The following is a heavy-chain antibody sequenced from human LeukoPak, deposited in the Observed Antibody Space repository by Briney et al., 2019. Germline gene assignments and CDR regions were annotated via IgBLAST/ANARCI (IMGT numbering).Heavy chain of an antibody. Sequence: PGGSLRLSCAASGFTFSSYEMNWVRQAPGKGLEWVSYISSSGSTIYYADSVKGRFTISRDNAKNSLYLQMNSLRAEDTAVYYCAGDSGTGTAGYMDVWGKGTTVTVSS. D-gene: IGHD1-7*01. CDR1: GFTFSSYE. CDR3: AGDSGTGTAGYMDV. CDR2: ISSSGSTI. J-gene: IGHJ6*03. V-gene: IGHV3-48*03.